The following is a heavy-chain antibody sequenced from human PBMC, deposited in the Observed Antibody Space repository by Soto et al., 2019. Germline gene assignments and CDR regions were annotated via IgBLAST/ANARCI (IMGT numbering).Heavy chain of an antibody. D-gene: IGHD6-13*01. CDR3: AAWSRSNWFDY. Sequence: GGSLRLSCTASGFTFNNYAMNWVRQAPGKGLEWVSSISGSGGYTDYADSVKGRFTISRDNSKNTLYLQMAGLKVEDTAVYYCAAWSRSNWFDYWGQGTQVTVSS. CDR1: GFTFNNYA. CDR2: ISGSGGYT. V-gene: IGHV3-23*01. J-gene: IGHJ4*02.